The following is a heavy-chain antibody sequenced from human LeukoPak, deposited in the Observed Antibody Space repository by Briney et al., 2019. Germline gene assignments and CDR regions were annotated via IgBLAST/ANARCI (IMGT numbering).Heavy chain of an antibody. V-gene: IGHV3-9*01. CDR2: ISWNSGSI. Sequence: GGSLRLSCAASGFIFDDYAMHWVRQAPGKGLEWVSGISWNSGSIAYADSVKGRFTISRDNAKNSLYLQMNSLRAEDTAVYYCARTNTGRDSSSWPSFDCWGQGTLVTVSS. D-gene: IGHD6-13*01. CDR1: GFIFDDYA. CDR3: ARTNTGRDSSSWPSFDC. J-gene: IGHJ4*02.